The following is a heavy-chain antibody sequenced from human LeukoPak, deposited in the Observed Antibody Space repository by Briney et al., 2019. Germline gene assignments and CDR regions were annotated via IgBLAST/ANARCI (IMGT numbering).Heavy chain of an antibody. V-gene: IGHV3-9*01. CDR1: GFTFDDYA. J-gene: IGHJ4*02. CDR2: ISWNSGSI. D-gene: IGHD5-18*01. CDR3: ARAAGYRDDY. Sequence: GGSLRLSCAASGFTFDDYAMHWVRQAPGKGLEWVSGISWNSGSIGYADSVKGRFTISRDNAKNSLYLQMNSLRAEDTAVYYCARAAGYRDDYWGQGTLVTVSS.